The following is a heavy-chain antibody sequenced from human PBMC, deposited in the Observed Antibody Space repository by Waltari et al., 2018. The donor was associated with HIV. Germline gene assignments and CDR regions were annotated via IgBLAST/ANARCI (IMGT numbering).Heavy chain of an antibody. Sequence: VHLLESGGGLVQPGGSLRLSCAASGFSFSSYALSWVRQAPGKGLEGFSAVSGTGGTGYYADSVRGRFTSSRDNAKNTLFLQMDSLRADDTAVYYCAKVYYYDSSTYFLKVPHYDYWGQGTLVTVSS. CDR3: AKVYYYDSSTYFLKVPHYDY. J-gene: IGHJ4*02. CDR2: VSGTGGTG. D-gene: IGHD3-22*01. CDR1: GFSFSSYA. V-gene: IGHV3-23*01.